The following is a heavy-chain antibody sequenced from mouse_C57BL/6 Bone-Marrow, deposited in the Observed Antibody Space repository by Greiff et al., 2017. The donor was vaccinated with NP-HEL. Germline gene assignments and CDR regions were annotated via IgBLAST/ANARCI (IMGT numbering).Heavy chain of an antibody. Sequence: QVHVKQSGAELVRPGASVTLSCKASGYTFTDYEMHWVKQTPVHGLEWIGAIDPETGGTAYNQKFKGKAILTADKSSSTAYMELRSLTSEDSSVYYCTLITTVVAHWYFDVWGTGTTVTVSS. CDR1: GYTFTDYE. CDR2: IDPETGGT. J-gene: IGHJ1*03. V-gene: IGHV1-15*01. D-gene: IGHD1-1*01. CDR3: TLITTVVAHWYFDV.